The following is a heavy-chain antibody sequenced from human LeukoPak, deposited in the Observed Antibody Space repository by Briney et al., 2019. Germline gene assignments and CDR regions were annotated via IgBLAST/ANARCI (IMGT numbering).Heavy chain of an antibody. D-gene: IGHD2-2*02. CDR1: GGSISSSSYY. V-gene: IGHV4-39*01. Sequence: PSETLSLTCTVSGGSISSSSYYWGWIRQPPGKGLEWIGSIYYSGSTYYNPSLKSRVTISVDTSKNQFSLKLSSVTAADTAVYYCARRDIVVVPAAIGAGAFGIWGQGTMVTVSS. CDR3: ARRDIVVVPAAIGAGAFGI. CDR2: IYYSGST. J-gene: IGHJ3*02.